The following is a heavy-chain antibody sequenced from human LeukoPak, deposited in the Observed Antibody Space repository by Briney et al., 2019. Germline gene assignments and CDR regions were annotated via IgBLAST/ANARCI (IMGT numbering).Heavy chain of an antibody. D-gene: IGHD2-15*01. J-gene: IGHJ4*02. V-gene: IGHV5-51*01. CDR1: GYSFTSYW. Sequence: GESLKISCKGFGYSFTSYWIGCVRQMPGKGLEWMGIIYPSDSDTRYSPSFQGQVTISADKSISSAHLQWSSLKASDTAMYYCARRYCIGGSCYLDYWGQGTLVTVSS. CDR2: IYPSDSDT. CDR3: ARRYCIGGSCYLDY.